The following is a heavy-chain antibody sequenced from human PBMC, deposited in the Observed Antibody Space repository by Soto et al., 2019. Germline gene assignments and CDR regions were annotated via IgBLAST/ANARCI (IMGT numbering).Heavy chain of an antibody. CDR1: GGSISGVY. J-gene: IGHJ4*02. CDR3: ARSDWVGELSIDY. CDR2: VYSSGST. V-gene: IGHV4-4*07. D-gene: IGHD3-10*01. Sequence: PSETLSHTCTFSGGSISGVYWSWVRQPPGKGLEWLGFVYSSGSTNYNPSLKSRLTMSADTSKNQVSLGLTSVTAADTAVYYCARSDWVGELSIDYWGPGALVTVSS.